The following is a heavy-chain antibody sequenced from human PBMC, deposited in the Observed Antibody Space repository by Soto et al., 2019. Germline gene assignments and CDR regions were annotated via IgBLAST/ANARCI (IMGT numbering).Heavy chain of an antibody. CDR2: IDPSDSYT. J-gene: IGHJ5*02. CDR1: GYSFTSYW. CDR3: ARSPSIAARLNWFDP. D-gene: IGHD6-6*01. Sequence: GESLKISCXGSGYSFTSYWISWVRQMPGKGLEWMGRIDPSDSYTNYSPSFQGHVTISADKSISTAYLQWSSLKASDTAMYYCARSPSIAARLNWFDPWGQGTLVTVSS. V-gene: IGHV5-10-1*01.